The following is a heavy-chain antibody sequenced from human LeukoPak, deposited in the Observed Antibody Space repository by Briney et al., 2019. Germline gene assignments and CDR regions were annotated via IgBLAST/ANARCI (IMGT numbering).Heavy chain of an antibody. V-gene: IGHV3-30*02. CDR3: ATDRPDSGSYIFDY. CDR1: GFTFSSYG. Sequence: GGSLRLSCAASGFTFSSYGMHWVRQAPGKGVGWVAFIRYDGSNKYYAGSVKGRFTISRDNSKNTMYLLMNSLRAEDTAVYYCATDRPDSGSYIFDYWGQGTLVTVSS. CDR2: IRYDGSNK. J-gene: IGHJ4*02. D-gene: IGHD1-26*01.